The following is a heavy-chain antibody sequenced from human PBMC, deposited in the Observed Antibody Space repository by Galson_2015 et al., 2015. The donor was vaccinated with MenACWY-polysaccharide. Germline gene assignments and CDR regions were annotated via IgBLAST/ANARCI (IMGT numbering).Heavy chain of an antibody. J-gene: IGHJ6*02. D-gene: IGHD4-17*01. V-gene: IGHV3-21*01. CDR1: GFTFSTYS. Sequence: SLRLSCAASGFTFSTYSMNWVRQAPGKGLEWVSSISVTSSYIYYADSVKGRFTISRDSAKNSLYLQMNSLRAEDTAVYYCAKERAVNSHYFFFLAIDVWGQGNTGTVSS. CDR3: AKERAVNSHYFFFLAIDV. CDR2: ISVTSSYI.